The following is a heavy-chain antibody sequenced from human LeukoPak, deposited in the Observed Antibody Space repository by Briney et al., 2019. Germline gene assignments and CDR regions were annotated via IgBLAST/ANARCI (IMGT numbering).Heavy chain of an antibody. CDR3: AAGAYGPKQ. Sequence: GGSLRLSCAASGFTFSSYGMHWVRQAPGKGLEWVAVISYDGSNKYYADSVKGRFPISRGNSKNTLYLQMNSLRAEDTAVYYCAAGAYGPKQWGQGTLVTVSS. D-gene: IGHD4-17*01. CDR2: ISYDGSNK. CDR1: GFTFSSYG. V-gene: IGHV3-30*03. J-gene: IGHJ4*02.